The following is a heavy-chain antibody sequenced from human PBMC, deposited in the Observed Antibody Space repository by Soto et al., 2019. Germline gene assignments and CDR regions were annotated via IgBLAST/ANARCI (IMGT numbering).Heavy chain of an antibody. CDR1: GFTFSSYG. Sequence: GGSLRLSGAASGFTFSSYGMHWVRQAPGKGLEWVAVIWYDGSNKYYADSVKGRFTISRDNAKNSLYLQMNSLRAEDTAVYYCASIGTRYCSSTSCFPPLWGQGTTVTVSS. CDR2: IWYDGSNK. D-gene: IGHD2-2*01. V-gene: IGHV3-33*03. CDR3: ASIGTRYCSSTSCFPPL. J-gene: IGHJ6*02.